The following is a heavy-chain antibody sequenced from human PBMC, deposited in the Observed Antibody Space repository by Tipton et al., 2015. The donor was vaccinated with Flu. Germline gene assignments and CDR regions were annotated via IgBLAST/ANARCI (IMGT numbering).Heavy chain of an antibody. J-gene: IGHJ3*02. V-gene: IGHV3-48*03. CDR3: ARGSGEFENAFDI. CDR1: GFTFSIYG. D-gene: IGHD3-10*01. Sequence: SLRLSCAASGFTFSIYGMSWVRQAPGKGLEWVSYISSSGSTIYYADSVKGRFTISRDNAKNSLYLQMNSLRAEDTAVYYCARGSGEFENAFDIWGQGTMVTVSS. CDR2: ISSSGSTI.